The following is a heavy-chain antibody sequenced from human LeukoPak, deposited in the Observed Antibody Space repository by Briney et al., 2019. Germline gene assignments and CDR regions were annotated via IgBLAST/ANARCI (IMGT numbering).Heavy chain of an antibody. CDR3: ARRLY. CDR2: ISSSGRTI. J-gene: IGHJ4*02. Sequence: PGGSLRLSCAASGFTFSSYEMKWVRQARGKGLEWVSLISSSGRTIYYADSVKGRFTIPRDDAKNSLFLQMNSLRADDTAVYYCARRLYWGQGTLVTVPS. V-gene: IGHV3-48*03. CDR1: GFTFSSYE. D-gene: IGHD5-12*01.